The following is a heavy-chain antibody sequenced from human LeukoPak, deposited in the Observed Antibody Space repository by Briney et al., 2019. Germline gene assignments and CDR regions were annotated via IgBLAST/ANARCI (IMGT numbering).Heavy chain of an antibody. CDR3: ARGVGYYTSGSFYFFDS. V-gene: IGHV3-48*02. CDR2: IGSGGTT. D-gene: IGHD3-10*01. J-gene: IGHJ4*02. Sequence: PGGSLRLSCAASGFTFSNYGMSWVRQAPGKGLEWVSYIGSGGTTYYADSVKGRFTISRDNAKNSLYLQMNSLRDEDTAVYYCARGVGYYTSGSFYFFDSWGQGTLVTVSS. CDR1: GFTFSNYG.